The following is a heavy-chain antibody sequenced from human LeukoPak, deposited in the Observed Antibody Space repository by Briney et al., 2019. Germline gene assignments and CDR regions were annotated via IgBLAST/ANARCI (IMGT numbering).Heavy chain of an antibody. J-gene: IGHJ4*02. CDR1: GFPFSSYS. V-gene: IGHV3-21*01. CDR2: ISSSSSYI. CDR3: ARDPALVAATPYYFDY. Sequence: GGSLRISCAASGFPFSSYSMNLVRPAPGEGLGWVSSISSSSSYIYYADSVKGRFTISRDNAKNSLYLQMNSLRAEDTAVYYCARDPALVAATPYYFDYWGQGTLVTVSS. D-gene: IGHD2-15*01.